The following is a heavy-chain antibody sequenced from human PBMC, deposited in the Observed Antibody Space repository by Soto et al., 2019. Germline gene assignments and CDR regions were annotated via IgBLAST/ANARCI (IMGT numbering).Heavy chain of an antibody. Sequence: SVKVSCKASGFTFTSSAVQWVRQARGQRLEWIGWIVVGSGNTNYAQKFQERVTISRDNAKNSLYLQMNSLRAEDTAAYFCARDRGGGQLLFRENYDYGMDVWGQGTTVTVSS. J-gene: IGHJ6*02. D-gene: IGHD2-2*01. CDR3: ARDRGGGQLLFRENYDYGMDV. V-gene: IGHV1-58*01. CDR1: GFTFTSSA. CDR2: IVVGSGNT.